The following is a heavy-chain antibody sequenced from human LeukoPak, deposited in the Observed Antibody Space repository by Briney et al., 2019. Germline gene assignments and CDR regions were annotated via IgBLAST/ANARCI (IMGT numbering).Heavy chain of an antibody. D-gene: IGHD3-10*01. CDR3: AKHRMVQGVITDYYFDY. Sequence: GGSLRLSCAASGFTFSSYAMSWVRQAPGQGLEWVSVISGSGGSTYYADSVKGRFTISRDNSKNTLYLQMNSLRAEDTAVYYCAKHRMVQGVITDYYFDYWGQGTLVTVSS. CDR1: GFTFSSYA. J-gene: IGHJ4*02. V-gene: IGHV3-23*01. CDR2: ISGSGGST.